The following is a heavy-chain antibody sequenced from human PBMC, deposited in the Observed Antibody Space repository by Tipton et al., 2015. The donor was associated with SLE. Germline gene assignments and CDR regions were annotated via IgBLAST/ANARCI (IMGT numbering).Heavy chain of an antibody. CDR3: ARDSAVNFWYFDL. Sequence: TLSLTCTVSGASISDHYWSWIRQPPGKGLEWIGYISYTGNTNFNPSLKSRVTMSVATSKNQFSLRLTSVTAADTAMYYCARDSAVNFWYFDLWGRGTLVTVSS. V-gene: IGHV4-59*11. CDR2: ISYTGNT. CDR1: GASISDHY. J-gene: IGHJ2*01.